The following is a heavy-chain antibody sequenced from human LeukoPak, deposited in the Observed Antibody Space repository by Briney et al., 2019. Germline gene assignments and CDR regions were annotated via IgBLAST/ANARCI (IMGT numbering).Heavy chain of an antibody. CDR1: GYTFTSYA. CDR2: INAGNGNT. V-gene: IGHV1-3*01. J-gene: IGHJ6*02. D-gene: IGHD6-13*01. CDR3: ARDRRGIAAAGSGMDV. Sequence: ASVKVSCKAAGYTFTSYAMHWVRQAPGQRLEWMGWINAGNGNTKYSQKFQGRVTITRDTYASTAYMELSSLRSEDTAVYYCARDRRGIAAAGSGMDVWGQGTTVTVSS.